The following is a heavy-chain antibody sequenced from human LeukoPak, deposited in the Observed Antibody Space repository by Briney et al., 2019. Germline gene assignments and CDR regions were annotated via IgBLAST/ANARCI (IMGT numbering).Heavy chain of an antibody. Sequence: PGGSLRLSCAASGFTFSDHYMDWVRQAPGKGLEWVGRTKNKANSYTTEYAASVKGRFTISRDDSKNSLYLQMNSLKTEDTAVYYCGSRGITAAGSFLHWGQGTLVTVSS. D-gene: IGHD6-13*01. V-gene: IGHV3-72*01. J-gene: IGHJ1*01. CDR2: TKNKANSYTT. CDR3: GSRGITAAGSFLH. CDR1: GFTFSDHY.